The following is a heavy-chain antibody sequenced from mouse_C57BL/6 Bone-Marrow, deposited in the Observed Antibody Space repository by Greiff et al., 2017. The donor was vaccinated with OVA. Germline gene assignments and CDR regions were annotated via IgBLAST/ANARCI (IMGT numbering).Heavy chain of an antibody. Sequence: EVQLVESGGGLVKPGGSLKLSCAASGFTFSDYGMHWVRQAPEQGLEWVAYISSGSSTIYYADTVKGRFTISRDNAKNTLFLQMTSLRSEDTAMYYCASDDYVFAYWGQGTLVTVSA. CDR3: ASDDYVFAY. V-gene: IGHV5-17*01. CDR1: GFTFSDYG. J-gene: IGHJ3*01. CDR2: ISSGSSTI. D-gene: IGHD2-4*01.